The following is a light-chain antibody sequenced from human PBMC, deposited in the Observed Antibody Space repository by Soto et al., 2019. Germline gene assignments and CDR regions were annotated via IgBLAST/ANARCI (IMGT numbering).Light chain of an antibody. V-gene: IGLV1-44*01. CDR2: SNN. CDR3: AAWDDSMNGVV. Sequence: QSVLTRAPSASGTPGQRVTISCSGSNSNIGSNTMNWYQQLPGTAPKLLIYSNNKRPSGVPDRFSGSKSGTSASLAISGHQTEDEADYYCAAWDDSMNGVVFGGGTKLTVL. J-gene: IGLJ2*01. CDR1: NSNIGSNT.